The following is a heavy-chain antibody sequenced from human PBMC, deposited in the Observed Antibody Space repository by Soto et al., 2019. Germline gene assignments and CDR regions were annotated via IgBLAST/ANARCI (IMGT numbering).Heavy chain of an antibody. D-gene: IGHD6-19*01. CDR3: ARDGIAVAGTYYYYGMDV. CDR1: GFTFSSYW. Sequence: GGSLRLSCAASGFTFSSYWMSWVRQAPGKGLEWVANIKQDGSEKYYVDSVKGRFTISRDNAKNSLYLQMNSLRAEDTAVYYCARDGIAVAGTYYYYGMDVWGQGTTVTVSS. CDR2: IKQDGSEK. J-gene: IGHJ6*02. V-gene: IGHV3-7*05.